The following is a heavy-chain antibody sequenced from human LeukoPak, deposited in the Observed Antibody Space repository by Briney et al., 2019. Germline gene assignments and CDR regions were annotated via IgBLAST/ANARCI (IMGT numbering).Heavy chain of an antibody. Sequence: GRSLRLSCAASGFTFSSYAMHWVRQAPGKGLEWVAVISYDGSNKYYADSVKGRFTISRDNSKNTLYLQMNSLRAEDTAVYYCATGEGDAEEYFDYWGQGTLVTVSS. D-gene: IGHD3-16*01. J-gene: IGHJ4*02. V-gene: IGHV3-30*04. CDR2: ISYDGSNK. CDR3: ATGEGDAEEYFDY. CDR1: GFTFSSYA.